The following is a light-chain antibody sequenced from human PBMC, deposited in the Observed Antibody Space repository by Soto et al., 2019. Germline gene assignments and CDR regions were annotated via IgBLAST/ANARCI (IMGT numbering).Light chain of an antibody. CDR1: SSDVGSYNY. Sequence: QSALTQPASVSGSPGQSITISCTGTSSDVGSYNYVSWYQQHPGKAPKLMIYDVSNRPSGVSNRFSGSKSGNTASLTISGVQAEDEADYYCCSCTSSRLFVFGAGTKVTVL. J-gene: IGLJ1*01. CDR3: CSCTSSRLFV. CDR2: DVS. V-gene: IGLV2-14*01.